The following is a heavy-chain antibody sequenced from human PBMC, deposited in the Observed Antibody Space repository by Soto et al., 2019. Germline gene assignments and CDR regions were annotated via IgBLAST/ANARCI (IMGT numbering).Heavy chain of an antibody. CDR3: ARDSGATGVPRGYFQH. Sequence: QVQLVESGGGVVQPGRSLRLSCAASGFTFSSYGMHWVRQAPGKGLEWVAVIWYDGSNKYYADSVKGRFTISRDNSKNTLYLQMNSLRAEDTAVYYCARDSGATGVPRGYFQHWGQGTLVTVSS. D-gene: IGHD6-25*01. V-gene: IGHV3-33*01. J-gene: IGHJ1*01. CDR1: GFTFSSYG. CDR2: IWYDGSNK.